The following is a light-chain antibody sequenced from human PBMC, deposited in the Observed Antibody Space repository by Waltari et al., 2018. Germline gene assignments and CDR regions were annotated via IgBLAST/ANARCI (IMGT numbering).Light chain of an antibody. CDR3: QQYGVSPYT. CDR1: QSVINNY. V-gene: IGKV3-20*01. Sequence: EIVLTQSPGTLSLSPGERATLSCRASQSVINNYFAWYQQKPGQAPSLLIYAASRRDVGVPDRFSGSGSGTDFTLTISRLEPEDFAIFYCQQYGVSPYTFGQGTKLEV. J-gene: IGKJ2*01. CDR2: AAS.